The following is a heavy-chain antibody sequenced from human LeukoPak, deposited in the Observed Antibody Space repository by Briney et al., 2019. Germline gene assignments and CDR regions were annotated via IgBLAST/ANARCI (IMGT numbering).Heavy chain of an antibody. CDR1: GFSFSSYS. V-gene: IGHV3-21*01. D-gene: IGHD3-10*01. J-gene: IGHJ6*04. CDR2: ISSSSGYI. Sequence: GGSLRLSCAASGFSFSSYSMNWVRRAPGKGLEWGWSISSSSGYIYYANSGRGRFAISRHNANNSLYLQINSLRAEDTAVYYCARDSGTVCLGDLHHDSYRGLDVWGKGTTVPVSS. CDR3: ARDSGTVCLGDLHHDSYRGLDV.